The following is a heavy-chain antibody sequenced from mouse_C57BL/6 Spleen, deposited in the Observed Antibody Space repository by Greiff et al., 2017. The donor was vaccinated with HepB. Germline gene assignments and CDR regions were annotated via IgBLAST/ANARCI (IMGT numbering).Heavy chain of an antibody. D-gene: IGHD2-4*01. V-gene: IGHV1-52*01. CDR3: RIDYDYDGYYFDY. CDR1: GYTFTSYW. CDR2: IDPSDSET. J-gene: IGHJ2*01. Sequence: QVQLQQPGAELVRPGSSVKLSCKASGYTFTSYWMHWVKQRPIQGLEWIGNIDPSDSETHYNQKFKDKATLTVDKSSSTAYMQLSSLTSEDSAVYYCRIDYDYDGYYFDYWGQGTTLTVSS.